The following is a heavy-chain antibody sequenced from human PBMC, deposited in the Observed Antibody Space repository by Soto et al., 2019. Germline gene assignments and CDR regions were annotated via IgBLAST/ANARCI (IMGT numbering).Heavy chain of an antibody. CDR2: ISYDGSNK. CDR3: AKDYYYGSGSYFDY. V-gene: IGHV3-30*18. CDR1: GFTFSGYG. D-gene: IGHD3-10*01. Sequence: GGSLRLSCVGSGFTFSGYGMHWVRQAPGKWLEWVAVISYDGSNKYYADSVKGRFTISRDNSKNTLYLQMNSLRAEDTAVYYCAKDYYYGSGSYFDYWGQGXLVTVSS. J-gene: IGHJ4*02.